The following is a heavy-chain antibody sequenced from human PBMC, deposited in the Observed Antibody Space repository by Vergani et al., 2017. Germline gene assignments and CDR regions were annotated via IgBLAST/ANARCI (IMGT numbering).Heavy chain of an antibody. V-gene: IGHV4-39*07. CDR2: INDSGGT. CDR3: ARALVGGTPDN. CDR1: GGSISSSSYY. J-gene: IGHJ4*02. D-gene: IGHD1-26*01. Sequence: QLQLQESGPGLVKHSETLSLTCTVAGGSISSSSYYWGWIRQPPGKGLEWIGEINDSGGTNYNPSLKSRVTISLDTSKNQFSLKLTSVTAADTALYWCARALVGGTPDNWGQGTLVAVSS.